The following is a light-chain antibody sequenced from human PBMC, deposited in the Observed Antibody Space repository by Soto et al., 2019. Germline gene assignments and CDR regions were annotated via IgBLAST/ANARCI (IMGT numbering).Light chain of an antibody. V-gene: IGKV3-20*01. J-gene: IGKJ1*01. CDR3: QQYNNWPQT. CDR1: QSSGSNF. CDR2: ASV. Sequence: EVELTQCPGCLSLSPEERDTLSCKTSQSSGSNFVAWYQQRPGQPPRLLIYASVNRATGIPDRFSGSASGTDFTLTINRLEPEDFAVYYCQQYNNWPQTFGQGTKVDI.